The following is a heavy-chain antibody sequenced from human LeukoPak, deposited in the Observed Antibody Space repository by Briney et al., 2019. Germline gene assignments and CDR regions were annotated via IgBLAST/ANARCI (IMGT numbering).Heavy chain of an antibody. D-gene: IGHD3-16*02. V-gene: IGHV3-7*01. CDR1: GFNFNNFF. Sequence: GGSLRLSCTASGFNFNNFFMTWVRQAPGKGLEWVANIKEDGNEKYYVDSVKGRFTISRNNANNSLYLQMNSLGTEDTAVYFCARDYPPGDYWGQGTLVTVSS. CDR2: IKEDGNEK. J-gene: IGHJ4*02. CDR3: ARDYPPGDY.